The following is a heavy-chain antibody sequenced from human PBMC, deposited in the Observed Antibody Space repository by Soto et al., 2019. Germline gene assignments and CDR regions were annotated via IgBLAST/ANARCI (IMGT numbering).Heavy chain of an antibody. CDR3: ARDRLVYSSSWYGYYYGMDV. J-gene: IGHJ6*02. V-gene: IGHV4-34*01. CDR1: GGSFSGYY. Sequence: PSETLSLTCAVYGGSFSGYYWSWLRQPPGKGLEWIGEINHSGSTNYNPSLKSRVTISVDTSKNQLSLKLRSVTAADTAVYYCARDRLVYSSSWYGYYYGMDVWGQGTTVT. D-gene: IGHD6-13*01. CDR2: INHSGST.